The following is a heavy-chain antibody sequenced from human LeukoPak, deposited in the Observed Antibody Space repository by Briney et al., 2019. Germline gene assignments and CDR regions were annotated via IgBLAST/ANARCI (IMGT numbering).Heavy chain of an antibody. Sequence: PGGSLRLSCAASGFTFSSYAMSWVRQAPGKGLEWVSAISGSGGSTYYADSVKGRFTISRDNSKNTLYLQMNSLRAEDTAVYYCAKASQQLVFHGMDVWGKGTTVTVSS. CDR2: ISGSGGST. CDR3: AKASQQLVFHGMDV. V-gene: IGHV3-23*01. D-gene: IGHD6-13*01. J-gene: IGHJ6*04. CDR1: GFTFSSYA.